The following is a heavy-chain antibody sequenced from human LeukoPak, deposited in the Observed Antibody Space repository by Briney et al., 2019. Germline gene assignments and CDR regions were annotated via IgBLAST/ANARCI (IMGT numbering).Heavy chain of an antibody. D-gene: IGHD3-10*01. J-gene: IGHJ4*02. V-gene: IGHV3-7*01. CDR2: IKQDGSGK. CDR3: ARDYSASGAHDY. Sequence: GGSLRLSCAASGFTFSSYWMNWVRQAPGKGLEWVANIKQDGSGKYYVDSVKGRFTISRGNAKNSLYLQMNSLRAEDTAVYYCARDYSASGAHDYWGQGTLVTVSS. CDR1: GFTFSSYW.